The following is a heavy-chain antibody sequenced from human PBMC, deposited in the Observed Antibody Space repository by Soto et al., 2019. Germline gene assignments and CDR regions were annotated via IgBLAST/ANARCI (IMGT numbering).Heavy chain of an antibody. CDR1: GYTFTSYG. V-gene: IGHV1-18*01. J-gene: IGHJ4*02. CDR3: XXXXXXEVDY. CDR2: ISAYNGNT. Sequence: QVQLVQSGAEVKKPGASVKVSCKASGYTFTSYGXXXXXXXXXQGLEWMGWISAYNGNTNYAQKLQGRVTMTTDTXXXXXXXXXXXXXXXXXXXXXXXXXXXXEVDYWGQGTLVTVSS.